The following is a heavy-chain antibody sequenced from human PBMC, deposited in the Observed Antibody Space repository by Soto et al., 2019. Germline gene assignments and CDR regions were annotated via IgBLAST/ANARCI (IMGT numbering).Heavy chain of an antibody. J-gene: IGHJ3*01. V-gene: IGHV3-30*18. CDR3: AKGLNGELND. D-gene: IGHD1-1*01. Sequence: GGSLRLSCAASGFTFSSYSMNWVRQAPGKGLEWVTLISSDDRNIYYADSVQGRFTVSRDDSRNTLYLQMNSLRPEDMAVYYCAKGLNGELNDWGQGTMVTVSS. CDR2: ISSDDRNI. CDR1: GFTFSSYS.